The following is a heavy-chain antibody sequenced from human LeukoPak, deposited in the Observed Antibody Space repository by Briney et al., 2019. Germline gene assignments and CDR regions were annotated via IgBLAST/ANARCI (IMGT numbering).Heavy chain of an antibody. Sequence: GASVKVSCKASGYTFTSYYMHWVRQAPGQGLEWMGIINPSGGSTSYAQKFQGRVTMTRDMSTSTVYMELSSLRSEDTAVYYCARDHFNSGSYLPGGYWGQGTLVTVSS. J-gene: IGHJ4*02. CDR2: INPSGGST. D-gene: IGHD1-26*01. CDR1: GYTFTSYY. CDR3: ARDHFNSGSYLPGGY. V-gene: IGHV1-46*01.